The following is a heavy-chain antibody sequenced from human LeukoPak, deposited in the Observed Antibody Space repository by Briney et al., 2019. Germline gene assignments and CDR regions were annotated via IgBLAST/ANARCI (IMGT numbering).Heavy chain of an antibody. CDR3: ARLGFHEDMNKGLDY. CDR2: INHSGST. D-gene: IGHD2-15*01. J-gene: IGHJ4*02. V-gene: IGHV4-34*01. CDR1: GGSFSGYY. Sequence: SETLSLTCAVYGGSFSGYYWSWIRQPPGKGLEWIGEINHSGSTNYNPSLKSRVTISVDTSKNQFSLKLSSLTAADTAVYYCARLGFHEDMNKGLDYWGQGTLVTVSS.